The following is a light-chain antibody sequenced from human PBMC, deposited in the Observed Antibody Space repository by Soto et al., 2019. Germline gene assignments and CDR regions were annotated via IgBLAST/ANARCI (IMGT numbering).Light chain of an antibody. CDR1: QGVSNY. CDR2: AAS. CDR3: QKYKSAPFT. J-gene: IGKJ4*01. Sequence: DFQMTQSPSSLSASVGDRVTITCRASQGVSNYLGWYQQKPGKPPKLLIYAASTLQSGVPSRFSGSGSGTDFTLAINNLQHEDVATYYCQKYKSAPFTFGGGNTVE. V-gene: IGKV1-27*01.